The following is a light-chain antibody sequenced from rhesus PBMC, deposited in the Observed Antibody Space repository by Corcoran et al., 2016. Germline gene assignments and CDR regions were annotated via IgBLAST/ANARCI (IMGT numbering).Light chain of an antibody. J-gene: IGKJ4*01. CDR3: LQQSAYPLT. CDR2: DAS. V-gene: IGKV1-28*03. Sequence: DIQMTQSPSSLSASIGDTVTITCRASQGISSYLTWFQQKPGKAPKLLIHDASSWESGVPSRFSGSGSGTDFTLPISSLPAEDFAVYYCLQQSAYPLTFGGGTKV. CDR1: QGISSY.